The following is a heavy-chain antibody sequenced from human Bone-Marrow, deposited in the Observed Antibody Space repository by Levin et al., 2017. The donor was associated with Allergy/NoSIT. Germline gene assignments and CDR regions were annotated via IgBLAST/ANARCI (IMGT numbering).Heavy chain of an antibody. CDR3: AKDLTGEEDY. J-gene: IGHJ4*02. Sequence: RAGGSLRLSCAASIVTFGTYGMHWVRQAPGKGLEWVALISHDGTHKSYAKSVKGRFTISRDNSKNTVYLQMNSLRAADTAIYYCAKDLTGEEDYWGQGTLVTVSS. CDR1: IVTFGTYG. V-gene: IGHV3-30*18. D-gene: IGHD7-27*01. CDR2: ISHDGTHK.